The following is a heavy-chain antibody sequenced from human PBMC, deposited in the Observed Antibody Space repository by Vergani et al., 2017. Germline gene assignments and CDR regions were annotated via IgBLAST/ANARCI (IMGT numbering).Heavy chain of an antibody. D-gene: IGHD3-10*01. CDR3: AKQYFVSGNYLFDY. V-gene: IGHV3-74*03. Sequence: DVHLAESGGGFFQPGGSLRLSCSASGFSFNSYWMHWVRQVPGKGLLWVSRIKSDGGITAYADSVKGRFTISRDNSKNMLFLQMNNLRTEDTAIYYCAKQYFVSGNYLFDYWGQGTLVTVSS. CDR2: IKSDGGIT. CDR1: GFSFNSYW. J-gene: IGHJ4*02.